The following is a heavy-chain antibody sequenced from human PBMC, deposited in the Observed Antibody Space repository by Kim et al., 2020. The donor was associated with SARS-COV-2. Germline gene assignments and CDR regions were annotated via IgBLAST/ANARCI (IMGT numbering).Heavy chain of an antibody. Sequence: GGSLRLSCAASGFTFSDYYMSWIRQTPGKGLEWVSYISSGSSYIKYADSVKGRFTISRDNAKNSLYLQMNSLRAEDTAVYYCARDGYDYVWGSYRDYYYDYAMDGWGQGTTVTVSS. CDR3: ARDGYDYVWGSYRDYYYDYAMDG. V-gene: IGHV3-11*05. CDR2: ISSGSSYI. CDR1: GFTFSDYY. J-gene: IGHJ6*02. D-gene: IGHD3-16*02.